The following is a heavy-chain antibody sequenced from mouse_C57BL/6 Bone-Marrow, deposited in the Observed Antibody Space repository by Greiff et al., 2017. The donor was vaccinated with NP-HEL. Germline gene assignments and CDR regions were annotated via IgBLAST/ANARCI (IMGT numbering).Heavy chain of an antibody. J-gene: IGHJ2*01. CDR1: GYTFTSYG. CDR3: ARRHLYGNYLDY. V-gene: IGHV1-81*01. CDR2: IYPRSGNT. D-gene: IGHD2-1*01. Sequence: VQLQQSGAELARPGASVKLSCKASGYTFTSYGISWVKQRTGQGLEWIGEIYPRSGNTYYNEKFKGKATLTADKSSSTAYMELRSLTSEDSAVYFWARRHLYGNYLDYWGQGTTLTVSS.